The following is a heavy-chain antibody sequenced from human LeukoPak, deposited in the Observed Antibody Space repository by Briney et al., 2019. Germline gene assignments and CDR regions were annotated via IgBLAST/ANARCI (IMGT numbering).Heavy chain of an antibody. Sequence: PGGSLRLSCAASGFTFSSYSMNWVRQAPGKGLEWVSYISSSSSTIYYADAVEGRFTTSRDNAKNSLYLQINSLRAEDTAVYYCARDQWDTAIVGDYYYYYMDVWGKGTTVTVSS. J-gene: IGHJ6*03. D-gene: IGHD5-18*01. CDR3: ARDQWDTAIVGDYYYYYMDV. CDR1: GFTFSSYS. CDR2: ISSSSSTI. V-gene: IGHV3-48*01.